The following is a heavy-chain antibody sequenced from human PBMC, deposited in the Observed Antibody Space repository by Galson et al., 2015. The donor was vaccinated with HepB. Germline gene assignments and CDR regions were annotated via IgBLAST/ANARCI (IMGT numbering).Heavy chain of an antibody. CDR3: ARDRRGGNYCRSTTSCSYFDY. CDR1: GGSINNYY. J-gene: IGHJ4*01. D-gene: IGHD2-2*01. Sequence: SETLSLTCIVSGGSINNYYWSWIRQPAGKGLEWIGRIYVGGNTSDNPSLKSRVTLSADTSKNELSLKLTSVTAADTAVYYCARDRRGGNYCRSTTSCSYFDYWGHGALVTVSS. V-gene: IGHV4-4*07. CDR2: IYVGGNT.